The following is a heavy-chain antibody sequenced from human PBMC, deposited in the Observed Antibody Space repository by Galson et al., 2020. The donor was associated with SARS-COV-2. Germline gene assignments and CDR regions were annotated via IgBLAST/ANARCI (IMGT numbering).Heavy chain of an antibody. Sequence: ETSETLSLTCTVSGGSISSGGYYWSWIRQHPAKGLEWIGYIYYSGSTYYNPSLKSRLTISVDTSKNQFSLKLSSVTAADTALYFCARGAERSSGLFCHCDYWGQGTLVTVSS. V-gene: IGHV4-31*03. J-gene: IGHJ4*02. CDR2: IYYSGST. CDR3: ARGAERSSGLFCHCDY. CDR1: GGSISSGGYY. D-gene: IGHD3-22*01.